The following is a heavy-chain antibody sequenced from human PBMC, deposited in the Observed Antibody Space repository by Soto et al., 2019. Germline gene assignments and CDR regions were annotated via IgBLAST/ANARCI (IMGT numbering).Heavy chain of an antibody. CDR1: GGSISSGGYY. J-gene: IGHJ4*02. CDR3: ARLLYDRSGYYYFDY. CDR2: IYYSGSI. V-gene: IGHV4-39*01. Sequence: PSETLSLTCTVSGGSISSGGYYWSWIRQHPGKGLEWIGSIYYSGSIYHNPSLKSRVSTSVDTSKNQFSLKLNSVTAADTALYYCARLLYDRSGYYYFDYWGRGTLVTVSS. D-gene: IGHD3-22*01.